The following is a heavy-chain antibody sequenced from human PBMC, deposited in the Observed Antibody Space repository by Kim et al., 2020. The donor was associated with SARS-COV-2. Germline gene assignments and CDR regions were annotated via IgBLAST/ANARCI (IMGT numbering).Heavy chain of an antibody. D-gene: IGHD1-7*01. CDR2: ISSSGSTI. CDR3: AGHGITGTRAPEIH. J-gene: IGHJ4*01. CDR1: GFTFSDYY. V-gene: IGHV3-11*01. Sequence: GGSLRLSCAASGFTFSDYYMSWIRQAPGKGLEWVSYISSSGSTIYYADSVKGRFTISRDNAKNSLYLQMNSLRAEDTAVYYCAGHGITGTRAPEIHWGQGTLVTVSS.